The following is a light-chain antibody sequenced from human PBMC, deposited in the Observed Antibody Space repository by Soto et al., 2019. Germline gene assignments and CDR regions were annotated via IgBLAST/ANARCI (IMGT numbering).Light chain of an antibody. Sequence: IVLTQSPGTLSLSPGERATLSCRTSQSVNSRYLAWYQQRPGQAPRLLIYAASTRPTGIPDRFSGSGSGTDFTLTISSLEPEDFAVYYCQKYGSSPPFSFGPGT. CDR3: QKYGSSPPFS. CDR1: QSVNSRY. J-gene: IGKJ3*01. V-gene: IGKV3-20*01. CDR2: AAS.